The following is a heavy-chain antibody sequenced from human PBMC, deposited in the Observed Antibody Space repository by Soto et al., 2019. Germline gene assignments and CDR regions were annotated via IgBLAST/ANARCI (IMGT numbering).Heavy chain of an antibody. V-gene: IGHV1-18*04. J-gene: IGHJ6*02. CDR3: ASDHVYYYYYGMDV. CDR2: ISAYNGNT. CDR1: GYTFTSYG. Sequence: ASMKVSCKASGYTFTSYGISWVRQAPGQGLEWMGWISAYNGNTNYAQKLQGRVTMTTDTSTSTAYMELRSLRSDDTAVYYCASDHVYYYYYGMDVWGQGTTVTVSS.